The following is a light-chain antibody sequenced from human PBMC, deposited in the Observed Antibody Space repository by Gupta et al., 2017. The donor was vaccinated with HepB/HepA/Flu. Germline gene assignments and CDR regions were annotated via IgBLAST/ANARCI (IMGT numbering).Light chain of an antibody. J-gene: IGLJ2*01. V-gene: IGLV1-51*02. CDR1: SSNIGRNY. CDR3: GAWDSSLSVMV. CDR2: ENN. Sequence: QSVLTQPPSVSAAPGQKVSISCSGSSSNIGRNYVSWYQQLPGTAPKLLMYENNKRPSGIPDRFSASKSGSSATLGITGLQTGDEADYYCGAWDSSLSVMVIGGGTKLTVL.